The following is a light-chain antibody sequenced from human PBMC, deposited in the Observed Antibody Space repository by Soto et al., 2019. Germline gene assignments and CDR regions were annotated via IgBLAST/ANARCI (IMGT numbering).Light chain of an antibody. CDR3: SSYTSISTRV. V-gene: IGLV2-14*01. J-gene: IGLJ3*02. CDR2: EVS. Sequence: QSVLTQPASVSGSPGQSITISCTGTSSDVGSYNDVSWYQQHPRKAPQLMIYEVSNRPSGVSNRFSGSKSCNTPSLTFFGLQAEDEANYYCSSYTSISTRVFGGGTQLTVL. CDR1: SSDVGSYND.